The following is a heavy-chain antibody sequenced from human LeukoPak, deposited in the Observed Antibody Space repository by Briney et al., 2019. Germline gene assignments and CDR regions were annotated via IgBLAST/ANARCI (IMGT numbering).Heavy chain of an antibody. D-gene: IGHD5-12*01. J-gene: IGHJ5*02. V-gene: IGHV6-1*01. CDR3: ARERADSGYDFFQYNWFDP. CDR1: GDSVSRNTAG. Sequence: SQTLSLTCAISGDSVSRNTAGWNWIRQSPARGLEWLGRTYYRSKWYSDFAPSVRNRITINPDTSKNQFSLQLNSVTPEDTAVYYCARERADSGYDFFQYNWFDPWGQGTLVTVSS. CDR2: TYYRSKWYS.